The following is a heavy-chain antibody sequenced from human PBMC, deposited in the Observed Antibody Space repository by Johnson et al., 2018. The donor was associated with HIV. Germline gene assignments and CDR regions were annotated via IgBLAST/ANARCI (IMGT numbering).Heavy chain of an antibody. CDR2: INQDGSET. Sequence: VQLVESGGGVVQPGRSLRLSCAASGFSFTNYWMTWVRQAPGKGLEWVANINQDGSETYYVDSVKGRFTVSRDISKNTLYLQMDSLRPDDTALYYCARGRKDMEAADGLDNDAFDMWGQGTLVTVSS. CDR3: ARGRKDMEAADGLDNDAFDM. V-gene: IGHV3-7*01. CDR1: GFSFTNYW. J-gene: IGHJ3*02. D-gene: IGHD6-13*01.